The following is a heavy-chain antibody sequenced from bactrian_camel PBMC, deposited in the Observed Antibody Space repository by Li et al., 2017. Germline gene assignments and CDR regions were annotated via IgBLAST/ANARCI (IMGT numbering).Heavy chain of an antibody. V-gene: IGHV3S40*01. Sequence: DVQLVESGGGSVQSGGSLKLSCAASGMKISNKCVSWFRQAPGKEREWVSQISRGGGSTYYADSVKARFTISRDNAKNTVYLQMNNLKPEDTAMYYCAADPVRYYVGGGVYVCSHNEIKVFGDRGQGTQVTVS. J-gene: IGHJ6*01. CDR1: GMKISNKC. D-gene: IGHD7*01. CDR2: ISRGGGST. CDR3: AADPVRYYVGGGVYVCSHNEIKVFGD.